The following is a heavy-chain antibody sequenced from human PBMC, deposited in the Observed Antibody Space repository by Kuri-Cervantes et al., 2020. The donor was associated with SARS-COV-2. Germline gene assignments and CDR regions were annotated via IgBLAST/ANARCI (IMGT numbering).Heavy chain of an antibody. CDR1: GFTFGDYY. D-gene: IGHD5-12*01. Sequence: GESLKISCAASGFTFGDYYMTWIRQAPGKGLEWVSYISGSSTTIYNADSVKGRFTISRDNAKNSLYLQMNSLRAEDTAVYYCAKGAGDIVATILDYWGQGTLVTVSS. CDR2: ISGSSTTI. J-gene: IGHJ4*02. V-gene: IGHV3-11*04. CDR3: AKGAGDIVATILDY.